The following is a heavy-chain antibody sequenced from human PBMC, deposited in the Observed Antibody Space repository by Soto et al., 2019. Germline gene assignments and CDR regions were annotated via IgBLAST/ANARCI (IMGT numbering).Heavy chain of an antibody. D-gene: IGHD2-21*02. Sequence: EVPLVEFGGGLILPGMSLRLSCAASGFSSDDYAMHWVRQDPGKGLEWVSGLSWNSCNIGYADSVKCRFTISRDNAKDNRYLQSIRVCVEDTALYYCVKDKLTAVFVRAFHIWGLGTMGTVFS. CDR3: VKDKLTAVFVRAFHI. J-gene: IGHJ3*02. V-gene: IGHV3-9*02. CDR1: GFSSDDYA. CDR2: LSWNSCNI.